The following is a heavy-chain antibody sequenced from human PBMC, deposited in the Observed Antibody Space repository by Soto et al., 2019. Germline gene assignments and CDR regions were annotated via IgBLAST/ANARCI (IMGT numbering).Heavy chain of an antibody. CDR2: ISSSSSTI. V-gene: IGHV3-48*01. CDR1: GFTFSSYS. Sequence: GGSLRLSCAASGFTFSSYSMNWVRQAPGKGLEWVSYISSSSSTIYYADSVKGRFTISRDNAKNSLYLQMNSLRAEDTAVYYCAREGYYDFPSYGTKEPMGYWGQGTLVTVSS. CDR3: AREGYYDFPSYGTKEPMGY. J-gene: IGHJ4*02. D-gene: IGHD3-3*01.